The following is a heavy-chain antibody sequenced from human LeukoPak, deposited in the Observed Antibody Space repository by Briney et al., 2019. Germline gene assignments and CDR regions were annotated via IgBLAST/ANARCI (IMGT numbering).Heavy chain of an antibody. J-gene: IGHJ4*02. CDR1: GFTFSSYE. D-gene: IGHD4-17*01. CDR3: ARLTTMTTTGGPFDY. V-gene: IGHV3-48*03. CDR2: ITSSGNTI. Sequence: PGGSLRLSCAASGFTFSSYEMNWVRQAPGKGLEWVSYITSSGNTIYYADSVKGRFTISRDNAKNSLYLQMNSLRAEDTAVYYSARLTTMTTTGGPFDYWGQGTLVTVSS.